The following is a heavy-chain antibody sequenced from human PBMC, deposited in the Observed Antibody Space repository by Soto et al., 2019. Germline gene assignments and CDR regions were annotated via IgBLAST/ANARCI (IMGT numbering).Heavy chain of an antibody. V-gene: IGHV3-30-3*01. Sequence: QVQLVESGGGVVQPGRSLRLSCAASGFTFSSYAMHWVRQAPGKGLEWVAVISYDGSNKYYADSVKGRFTISRDNSKNTLYLQMNSLRAEDTAVYYCARVGRYFDWLFPPDYWGRGTLVTVSS. CDR2: ISYDGSNK. CDR1: GFTFSSYA. J-gene: IGHJ4*02. D-gene: IGHD3-9*01. CDR3: ARVGRYFDWLFPPDY.